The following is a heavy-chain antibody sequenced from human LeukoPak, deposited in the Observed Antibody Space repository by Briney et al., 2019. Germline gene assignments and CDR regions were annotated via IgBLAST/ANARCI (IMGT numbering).Heavy chain of an antibody. D-gene: IGHD6-13*01. Sequence: GGSLRLSCATSGFIFSSDSMIWVRQAPGKGLEWVSSISSTGAYIYYADSLKGRFTISRDNAKNSLYLQMNSLRADDTAVYYCARGLAAARTTGPYWGQGTLVTVSS. CDR3: ARGLAAARTTGPY. CDR2: ISSTGAYI. V-gene: IGHV3-21*01. CDR1: GFIFSSDS. J-gene: IGHJ4*02.